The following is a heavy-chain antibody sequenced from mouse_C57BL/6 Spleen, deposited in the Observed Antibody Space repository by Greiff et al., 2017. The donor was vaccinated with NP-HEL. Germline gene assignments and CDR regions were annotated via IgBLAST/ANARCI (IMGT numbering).Heavy chain of an antibody. CDR3: ARDQIYYGNYLYYFDY. CDR2: ISDGSSYT. V-gene: IGHV5-4*01. D-gene: IGHD2-1*01. J-gene: IGHJ2*01. Sequence: EVKLVESGGGLVKPGGSLKLSCAASGFTFSSYAMSWVRQTPEKRLEWVATISDGSSYTYYPDNVKGRFTISRENAKNNLYLQMSHLKSEDTAMYYCARDQIYYGNYLYYFDYWGQGTTLTVSS. CDR1: GFTFSSYA.